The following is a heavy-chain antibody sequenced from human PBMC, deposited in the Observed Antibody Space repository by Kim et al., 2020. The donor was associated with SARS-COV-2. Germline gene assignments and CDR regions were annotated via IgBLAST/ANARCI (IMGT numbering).Heavy chain of an antibody. CDR2: IYYSGST. CDR3: ARVGYDSSGYYSTSILYYFDY. Sequence: SETLSLTCTVSGGSISSGGYYWSWIRQHPGKGLEWIGYIYYSGSTYYNPSLKSRVTISVDTSKNQFSLKLSSVTAADTAVYYCARVGYDSSGYYSTSILYYFDYWGQGTLVTVSS. D-gene: IGHD3-22*01. J-gene: IGHJ4*02. V-gene: IGHV4-31*03. CDR1: GGSISSGGYY.